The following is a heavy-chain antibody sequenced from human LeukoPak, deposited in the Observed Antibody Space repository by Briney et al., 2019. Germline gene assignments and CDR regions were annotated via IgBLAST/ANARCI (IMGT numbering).Heavy chain of an antibody. V-gene: IGHV5-51*01. CDR3: ARPGYSSDRSDY. J-gene: IGHJ4*02. Sequence: GASLKISWKGSGSRFTSYWIGWGRPMPGKGLEWRGIIYPGDSDTRYSPSFQGQVIISADKSISTAYLQWSSLKASDTAMYYCARPGYSSDRSDYWGQGTLVTVSS. CDR2: IYPGDSDT. CDR1: GSRFTSYW. D-gene: IGHD6-19*01.